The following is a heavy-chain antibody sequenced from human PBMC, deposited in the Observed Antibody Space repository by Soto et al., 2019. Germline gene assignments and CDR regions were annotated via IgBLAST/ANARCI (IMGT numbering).Heavy chain of an antibody. Sequence: GGSLRLSCAASGFTFSNYGMHWVRQAPGKGVEWVAVISDDGVSKYYADSVQGRFTISRDNSESVVLLQMNSLRPDDTALYFYARAYYFGSGTSYTLYYWGQGTQVTVSS. CDR1: GFTFSNYG. V-gene: IGHV3-30*03. D-gene: IGHD3-10*01. J-gene: IGHJ4*02. CDR2: ISDDGVSK. CDR3: ARAYYFGSGTSYTLYY.